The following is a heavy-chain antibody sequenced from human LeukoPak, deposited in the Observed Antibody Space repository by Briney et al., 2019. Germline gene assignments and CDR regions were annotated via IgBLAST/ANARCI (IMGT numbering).Heavy chain of an antibody. Sequence: SETLSLTCTVSGGSISSYYWSWIRQPPGKGLEWIGYIYYSGSTNYNPSLKSRVTISVDTSKNQFSLKLSSVTAADTAVYYCARDGLVPAAMGGAFDIWGQGTMVTVSS. V-gene: IGHV4-59*01. CDR3: ARDGLVPAAMGGAFDI. J-gene: IGHJ3*02. CDR2: IYYSGST. CDR1: GGSISSYY. D-gene: IGHD2-2*01.